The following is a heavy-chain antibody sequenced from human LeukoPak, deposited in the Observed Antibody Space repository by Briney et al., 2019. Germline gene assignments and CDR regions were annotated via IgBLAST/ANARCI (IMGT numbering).Heavy chain of an antibody. D-gene: IGHD2-2*01. V-gene: IGHV3-48*01. Sequence: GGSLRLSCAASGFIFSSYSTNWVRQAPGKGLEWVSYISSRSRTIYYADSVKGRFTISRDNAKNSLSLQMNSLRAEDTAVYYYARDYDIGYCSSTSCYHFDYWGQGTLVTVSS. CDR2: ISSRSRTI. CDR1: GFIFSSYS. J-gene: IGHJ4*02. CDR3: ARDYDIGYCSSTSCYHFDY.